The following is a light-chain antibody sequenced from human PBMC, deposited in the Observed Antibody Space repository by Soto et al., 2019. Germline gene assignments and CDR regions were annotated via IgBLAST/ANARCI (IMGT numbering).Light chain of an antibody. J-gene: IGLJ2*01. V-gene: IGLV1-40*01. CDR2: GNS. CDR1: SSNIGAGYD. Sequence: QSVLTQPPSVSGAPGQRVTISCTGSSSNIGAGYDVHWYQQLPGTAPKLLIYGNSNRPSGVPDRFSGSKSGTSASLAITGLQADAEADYYCQSYDSSRSALVFGGGTKLTVL. CDR3: QSYDSSRSALV.